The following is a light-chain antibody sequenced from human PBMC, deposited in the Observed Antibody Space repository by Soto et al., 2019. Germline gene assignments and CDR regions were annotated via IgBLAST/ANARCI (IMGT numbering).Light chain of an antibody. J-gene: IGLJ1*01. Sequence: QSALTQPASVSGSLGQSITISCTGTSSDVGAYNYVSWYQQHPDKAPKLMIYEVTNRPSGVSNRFSGSKSGNTASLTISGLQAEDEADYYCSSYTSSSTYVFGTGTKLTVL. CDR1: SSDVGAYNY. CDR3: SSYTSSSTYV. CDR2: EVT. V-gene: IGLV2-14*01.